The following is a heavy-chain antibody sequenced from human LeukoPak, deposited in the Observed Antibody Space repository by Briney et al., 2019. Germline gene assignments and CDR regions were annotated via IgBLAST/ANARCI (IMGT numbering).Heavy chain of an antibody. D-gene: IGHD5-12*01. J-gene: IGHJ3*02. CDR2: MNPNSGNT. Sequence: GASVKVSCKASGYTFTSYDINWVRQATGQGLEWMGWMNPNSGNTGYAQKFQGRVTITRNTSISTAYMELSSLRSEDTAVYYCARCPVVATICGDTFDIWGQGTMVTVSS. CDR3: ARCPVVATICGDTFDI. V-gene: IGHV1-8*03. CDR1: GYTFTSYD.